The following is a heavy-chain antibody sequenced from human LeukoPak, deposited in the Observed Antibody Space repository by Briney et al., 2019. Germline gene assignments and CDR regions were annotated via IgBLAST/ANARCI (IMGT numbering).Heavy chain of an antibody. CDR1: GFTFSSHA. V-gene: IGHV3-23*01. J-gene: IGHJ1*01. CDR2: ISGSGGST. D-gene: IGHD2-2*01. Sequence: GGSLRLSCAASGFTFSSHAMSWVRQAPGKGLEWVSAISGSGGSTYYADSVKGRFTISRDNSKNTLYLQMNSLRAEDTAVYYCAKASAMEYFQHWGQGTLVTVSS. CDR3: AKASAMEYFQH.